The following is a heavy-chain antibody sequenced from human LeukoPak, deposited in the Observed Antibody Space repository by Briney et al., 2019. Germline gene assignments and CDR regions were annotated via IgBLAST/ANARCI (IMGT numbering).Heavy chain of an antibody. Sequence: MTSETLSLTCAVYGGSFSGYYWSWIRQPPGKGLEWIGEINHSGSTNYNPSLKSRVTISVDTSKNQFSLKLSSVTAADTAVYYCTRARSSGWGHNFDYWGQGTLVTVSS. CDR1: GGSFSGYY. V-gene: IGHV4-34*01. CDR2: INHSGST. D-gene: IGHD6-19*01. CDR3: TRARSSGWGHNFDY. J-gene: IGHJ4*02.